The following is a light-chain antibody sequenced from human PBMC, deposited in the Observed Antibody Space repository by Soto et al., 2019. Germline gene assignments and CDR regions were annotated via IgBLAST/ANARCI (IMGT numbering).Light chain of an antibody. CDR1: QNVSSY. CDR2: DAS. V-gene: IGKV3-11*01. Sequence: EIVLTQSPATLSWSSGGRATLSCGASQNVSSYLAWYQQKPGQSPRLLIYDASNRATGIPARVSGSGSGSDFTLPMSSLEPEDFAVYSCQQRSNWPQTFGRGTTLDVK. J-gene: IGKJ1*01. CDR3: QQRSNWPQT.